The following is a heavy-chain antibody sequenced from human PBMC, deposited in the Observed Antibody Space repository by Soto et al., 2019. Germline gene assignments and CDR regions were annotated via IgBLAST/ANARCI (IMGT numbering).Heavy chain of an antibody. Sequence: SETLSLTCTVSGGSITTYYWSWIRQPPGKGLEWIGYMYYSGSSNYNPSLKSRVTISVDTSKNQFSLKLSSVTAADTAVYYCARDYDSSGYYYQYWGQGTLVTVSS. J-gene: IGHJ4*02. V-gene: IGHV4-59*01. D-gene: IGHD3-22*01. CDR1: GGSITTYY. CDR3: ARDYDSSGYYYQY. CDR2: MYYSGSS.